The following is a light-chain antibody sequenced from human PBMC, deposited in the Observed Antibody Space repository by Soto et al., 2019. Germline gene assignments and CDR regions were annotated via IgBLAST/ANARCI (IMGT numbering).Light chain of an antibody. Sequence: DIQMTQSPSTLSASVGDRVTMTGRASQSISSWLAWYQQKPGRAPNLLIYKASTLESGVPSRFSGSGSGTEFTLTISSLQPDDFATYYCQPYNSYYRTFGQGTQVDIK. CDR1: QSISSW. J-gene: IGKJ1*01. V-gene: IGKV1-5*03. CDR3: QPYNSYYRT. CDR2: KAS.